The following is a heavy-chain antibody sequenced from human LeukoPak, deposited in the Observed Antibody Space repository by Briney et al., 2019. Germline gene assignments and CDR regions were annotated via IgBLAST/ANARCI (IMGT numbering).Heavy chain of an antibody. D-gene: IGHD6-13*01. J-gene: IGHJ4*02. CDR1: GFTFSSYA. V-gene: IGHV3-23*01. Sequence: GGPLRLSCAASGFTFSSYAMSWVRQAPGKGLEWVSAISGSGGSTYYADSVKGRFTISRDNSKNTLYLQMNSLRAEDTAVYYRAKSPQYQLLTRPGYSSSWPYFFDYWGQGTLVTVSS. CDR2: ISGSGGST. CDR3: AKSPQYQLLTRPGYSSSWPYFFDY.